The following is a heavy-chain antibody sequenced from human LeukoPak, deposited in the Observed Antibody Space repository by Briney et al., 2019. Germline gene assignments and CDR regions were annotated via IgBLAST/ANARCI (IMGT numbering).Heavy chain of an antibody. J-gene: IGHJ4*02. Sequence: GGSLRLSCAASGLTFSSYWMHWVRQAPGKGLEWVAIISYDGSKKYCGDSVKGRFTISRDNSKNTLYLQMNSLRAEDTAMYYCARQPFDYWGQGTLVTVSS. CDR1: GLTFSSYW. V-gene: IGHV3-30*03. CDR3: ARQPFDY. CDR2: ISYDGSKK.